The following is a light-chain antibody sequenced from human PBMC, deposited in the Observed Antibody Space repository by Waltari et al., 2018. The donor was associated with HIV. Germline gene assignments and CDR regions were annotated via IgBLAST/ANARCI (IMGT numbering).Light chain of an antibody. V-gene: IGKV3-20*01. CDR2: GAS. Sequence: EIVLTQSTGTLSLSPGDRATLSCRASQSVSSSYLAWYQQKPGQAPRLLIYGASSRATGIPDRFSGSGSGTDFTLTISRLEPEDCGVYYCQQYGSSPWTFGQGTKVEIK. CDR1: QSVSSSY. J-gene: IGKJ1*01. CDR3: QQYGSSPWT.